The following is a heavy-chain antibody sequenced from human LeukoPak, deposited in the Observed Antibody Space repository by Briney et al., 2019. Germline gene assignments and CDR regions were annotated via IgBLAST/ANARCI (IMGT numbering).Heavy chain of an antibody. Sequence: SETLSLTCTVSGGSISGYYWSWIRQPPGKGLEWIGYIYYSGSTNYNPSFKSRVTISVDTSKNQFSLKLSSVTAADTAVYYCARDLRGAPRTRYCSGGTCYSSYYYYMDVWGKGTTVTVSS. D-gene: IGHD2-15*01. J-gene: IGHJ6*03. CDR3: ARDLRGAPRTRYCSGGTCYSSYYYYMDV. CDR2: IYYSGST. V-gene: IGHV4-59*01. CDR1: GGSISGYY.